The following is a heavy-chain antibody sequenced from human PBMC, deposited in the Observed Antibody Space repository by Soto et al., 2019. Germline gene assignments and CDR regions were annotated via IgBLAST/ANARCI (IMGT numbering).Heavy chain of an antibody. CDR2: MNPKSGGA. V-gene: IGHV1-2*02. D-gene: IGHD2-15*01. CDR3: TKENIEKSDGLYDAFDI. J-gene: IGHJ3*02. Sequence: ASVKVSCKTSGYTFTDYYTHWVRQAPGQGLEWMGWMNPKSGGAYFAQKFQGRVTLTRDTSIGTAYIEVNSLTSDDTAVYFCTKENIEKSDGLYDAFDIWGQRTTVTVSS. CDR1: GYTFTDYY.